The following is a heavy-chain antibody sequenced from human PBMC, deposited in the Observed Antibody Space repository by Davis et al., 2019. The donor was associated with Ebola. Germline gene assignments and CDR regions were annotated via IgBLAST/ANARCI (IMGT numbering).Heavy chain of an antibody. V-gene: IGHV3-30*14. J-gene: IGHJ6*02. CDR2: ISYDGSNK. CDR1: GFTFSSYA. D-gene: IGHD3-10*01. Sequence: GGSLRLSCAASGFTFSSYAMHWVRQAPGKGLEWVAVISYDGSNKYYADSVKGRFTISRDNSKNTLYLQMNSLRAEDTAVYYCARHTKWFGELLNSMDVWGQGTTVTVSS. CDR3: ARHTKWFGELLNSMDV.